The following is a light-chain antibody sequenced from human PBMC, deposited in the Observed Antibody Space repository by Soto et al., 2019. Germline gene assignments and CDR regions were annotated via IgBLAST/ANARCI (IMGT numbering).Light chain of an antibody. V-gene: IGLV2-11*01. J-gene: IGLJ1*01. CDR1: SSDVGAYDY. Sequence: QSALTQPSSVSGSPGQSVAISCTGTSSDVGAYDYVSWYQQHPGKAPKLMIYDVPKRPSGVPDRFSGSKSGNTASLTISGLQPEDESDYYCCSYAGSPYVFGTGTKLTVL. CDR2: DVP. CDR3: CSYAGSPYV.